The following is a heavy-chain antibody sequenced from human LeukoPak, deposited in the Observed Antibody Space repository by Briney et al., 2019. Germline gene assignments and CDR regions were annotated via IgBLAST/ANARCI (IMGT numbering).Heavy chain of an antibody. CDR3: GKTDIYFNPIDY. D-gene: IGHD3-9*01. CDR1: GVSISSSEW. Sequence: PSETLSLTCAVSGVSISSSEWWIWVRQPPGQGLEWIGEIHRDGRTRYNPSLKSRVTMSMDYSKNQFSLSVTSVTAADTAIYYCGKTDIYFNPIDYWGPGSLVTVSP. CDR2: IHRDGRT. V-gene: IGHV4-4*02. J-gene: IGHJ4*02.